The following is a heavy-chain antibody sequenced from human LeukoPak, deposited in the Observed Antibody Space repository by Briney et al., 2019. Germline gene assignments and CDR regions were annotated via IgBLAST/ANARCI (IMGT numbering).Heavy chain of an antibody. D-gene: IGHD2-2*01. CDR1: GFTFSSYS. CDR3: ARLYCSSTSCRIDP. CDR2: ISSSSSYI. J-gene: IGHJ5*02. Sequence: PGGSLRLSCAASGFTFSSYSMNWVRQAPGKGLEWVSSISSSSSYIYYADSVKGRFTISRDSAKNSLYLQMNSLRAEDTAVYYCARLYCSSTSCRIDPWGQGTLVTVSS. V-gene: IGHV3-21*01.